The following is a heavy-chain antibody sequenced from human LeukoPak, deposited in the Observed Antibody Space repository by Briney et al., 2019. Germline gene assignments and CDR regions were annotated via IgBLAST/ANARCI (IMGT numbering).Heavy chain of an antibody. J-gene: IGHJ4*02. CDR2: INEDGSRI. D-gene: IGHD2-2*01. CDR1: GFTFSNYW. V-gene: IGHV3-7*04. Sequence: GGSLRLSCVGSGFTFSNYWINWVRQAPGKGLEWVGNINEDGSRINYADSVKGRFTISRDNSKNSLYLQMDSLRAEDTALYYCAGGYYAGYWGQGTQVTVSS. CDR3: AGGYYAGY.